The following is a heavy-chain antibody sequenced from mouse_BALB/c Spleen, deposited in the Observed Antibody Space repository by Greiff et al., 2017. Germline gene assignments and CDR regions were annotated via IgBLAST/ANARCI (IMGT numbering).Heavy chain of an antibody. CDR1: GFTFSSFG. Sequence: EVQLVESGGGFVQPGGSRKLSCAASGFTFSSFGMHWVRQAPEKGLEWVAYISSGSSTIYYADTVKGRFTISRDNPKNTLFLQMTSLRSEDTAMYYCAREDFDYWGQGTTLTVSS. CDR3: AREDFDY. CDR2: ISSGSSTI. V-gene: IGHV5-17*02. J-gene: IGHJ2*01.